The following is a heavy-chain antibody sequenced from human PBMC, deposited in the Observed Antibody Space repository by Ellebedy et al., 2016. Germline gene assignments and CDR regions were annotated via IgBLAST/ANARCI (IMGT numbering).Heavy chain of an antibody. D-gene: IGHD1-26*01. CDR1: GGSISSYY. J-gene: IGHJ4*02. Sequence: GSLRLSCTVSGGSISSYYWSWIRQPPGKGLEWIGYIYYSGSTNYNPSLKSRVTISVDTSKNQFSLKLSSVTAANTAVYYCARKRVGATISFDYWGQGTLVTVSS. V-gene: IGHV4-59*12. CDR2: IYYSGST. CDR3: ARKRVGATISFDY.